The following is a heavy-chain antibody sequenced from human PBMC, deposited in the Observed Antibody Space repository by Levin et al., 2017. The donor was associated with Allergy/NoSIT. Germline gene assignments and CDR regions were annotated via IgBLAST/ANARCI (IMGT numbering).Heavy chain of an antibody. Sequence: SETLSLTCTVSGGSISSGDYYWSWIRQPPGKGLEWIGYIYYSGSTYYNPSLKSRVTISVDTSKNQFSLKLSSVTAADTAVYYCARDRTPYGDYGWFDPWGQGTLVTVSS. CDR2: IYYSGST. V-gene: IGHV4-30-4*01. CDR1: GGSISSGDYY. CDR3: ARDRTPYGDYGWFDP. J-gene: IGHJ5*02. D-gene: IGHD4-17*01.